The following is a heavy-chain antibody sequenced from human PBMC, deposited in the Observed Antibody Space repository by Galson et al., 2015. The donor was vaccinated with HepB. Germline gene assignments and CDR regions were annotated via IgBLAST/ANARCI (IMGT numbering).Heavy chain of an antibody. J-gene: IGHJ4*02. CDR3: ATGSHKTSQYATSGFYGLGY. CDR1: GGTFSSHA. CDR2: IIPIFGTT. D-gene: IGHD3-22*01. Sequence: SVKVSCKASGGTFSSHAISWVRQAPGQGLEWMGGIIPIFGTTNHAQNFQGRVTIIADKSTNTAYMELSSLRSEDTAVYYCATGSHKTSQYATSGFYGLGYWGQGTLVTVSS. V-gene: IGHV1-69*06.